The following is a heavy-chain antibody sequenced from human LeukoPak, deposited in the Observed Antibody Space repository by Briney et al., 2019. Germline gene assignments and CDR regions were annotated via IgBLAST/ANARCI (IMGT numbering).Heavy chain of an antibody. Sequence: GGSLRLSCVASGFTFSSCSMTWVRQAPGKGLECVSTITPTADWTFYADSVKGRFSISRDNSKNTVYLQMNSLRAEDTAVYYCTRGPGRSSSPYYGMDVRGQGTTVTVSS. CDR3: TRGPGRSSSPYYGMDV. CDR1: GFTFSSCS. V-gene: IGHV3-23*01. J-gene: IGHJ6*02. CDR2: ITPTADWT. D-gene: IGHD6-6*01.